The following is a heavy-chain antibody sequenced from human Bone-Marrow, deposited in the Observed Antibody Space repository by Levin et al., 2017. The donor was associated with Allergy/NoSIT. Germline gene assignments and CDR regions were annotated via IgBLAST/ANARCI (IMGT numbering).Heavy chain of an antibody. Sequence: GGSLRLSCAASGFTFSSYGMHWVRQAPGKGLEWVAVISYDGSNKYYADSVKGRFTISRDNSKNTLYLQMNSLRAEDTAVYYCAVRPGHTAMVTDDAFDIWGQGTMVTVSS. CDR1: GFTFSSYG. J-gene: IGHJ3*02. V-gene: IGHV3-30*03. D-gene: IGHD5-18*01. CDR3: AVRPGHTAMVTDDAFDI. CDR2: ISYDGSNK.